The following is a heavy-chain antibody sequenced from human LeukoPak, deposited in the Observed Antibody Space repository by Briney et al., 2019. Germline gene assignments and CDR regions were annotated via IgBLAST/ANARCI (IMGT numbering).Heavy chain of an antibody. CDR2: IYSDNT. V-gene: IGHV3-66*01. Sequence: PGGSLRLSCTVSGFTVSTNSMSWVRQAPGKGLEWVSFIYSDNTHYSDSVKGRFTISRDNAKNSLYLQMHSLRAEDTAVYYCARDNAGFDYWGQGALVTVSS. J-gene: IGHJ4*02. CDR1: GFTVSTNS. CDR3: ARDNAGFDY.